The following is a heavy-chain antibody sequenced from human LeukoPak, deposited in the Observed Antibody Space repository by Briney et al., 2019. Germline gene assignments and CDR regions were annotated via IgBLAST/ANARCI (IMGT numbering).Heavy chain of an antibody. CDR1: GGTFSSYA. V-gene: IGHV1-69*13. Sequence: SVTVSCKASGGTFSSYAISWVRQAPGQGLEWMGGIIPIFGTANYAQKFQGRVTITADESTSTAYMELSSLRSEDTAVYYCANLSVAGRGYYFDYWGQGTLVTVSS. CDR2: IIPIFGTA. D-gene: IGHD6-19*01. CDR3: ANLSVAGRGYYFDY. J-gene: IGHJ4*02.